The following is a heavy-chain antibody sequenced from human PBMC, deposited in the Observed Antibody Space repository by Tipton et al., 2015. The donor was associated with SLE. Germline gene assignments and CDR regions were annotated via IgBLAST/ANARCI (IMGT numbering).Heavy chain of an antibody. J-gene: IGHJ4*02. CDR1: GGSISSGGYY. V-gene: IGHV4-31*03. Sequence: LRLSCTVSGGSISSGGYYWSWIRQHPGKGLEWIGYIYDSGSTYYNPSLKSRVTISIDTSKNQFSLKLSSVTAADTAVYYCARALQNYFDYWGQGTLVTVSS. CDR2: IYDSGST. CDR3: ARALQNYFDY.